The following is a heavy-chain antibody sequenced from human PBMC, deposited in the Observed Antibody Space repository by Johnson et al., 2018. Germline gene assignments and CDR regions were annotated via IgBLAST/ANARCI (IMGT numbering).Heavy chain of an antibody. CDR2: ITSGYAT. V-gene: IGHV3-11*04. CDR1: GFAFKKHY. J-gene: IGHJ6*02. Sequence: VQLVESGGGLVKPGGSLRLSCAASGFAFKKHYMNWIRQDPGKGPEGVSHITSGYATYYPDSVRGRFTISRDNAKNSRYLQMNNLRAEDTAVSYCARLPHLFGMDVWSQGTTVTVSS. CDR3: ARLPHLFGMDV.